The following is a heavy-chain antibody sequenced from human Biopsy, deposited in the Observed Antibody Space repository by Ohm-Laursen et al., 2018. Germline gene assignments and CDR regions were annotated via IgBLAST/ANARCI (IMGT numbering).Heavy chain of an antibody. CDR3: ARDSGILNYGNFKYYHYYGMDV. J-gene: IGHJ6*02. V-gene: IGHV4-59*01. CDR2: MSNSGST. D-gene: IGHD4-11*01. CDR1: RGSISSNF. Sequence: GTLSLTCTISRGSISSNFWSWIRQPPGKGLEWIGYMSNSGSTNYNPSLKSRVTISMDAPKNQFSLNLNSVTAADTAVYYCARDSGILNYGNFKYYHYYGMDVWGQGTTVTVSS.